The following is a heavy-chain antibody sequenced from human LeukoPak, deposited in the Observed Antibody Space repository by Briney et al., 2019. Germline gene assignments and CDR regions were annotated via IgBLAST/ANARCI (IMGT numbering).Heavy chain of an antibody. V-gene: IGHV7-4-1*02. J-gene: IGHJ6*02. CDR2: INTNTGNS. CDR1: GYTFTSYA. CDR3: ARAFGSFYYYYYYGMDV. Sequence: ASVKVSCKASGYTFTSYAMNWVRQAPGQGREWMGWINTNTGNSTYAQGFTGRFVFSLDTSVSTAYLQISSLKAEDTAVYYCARAFGSFYYYYYYGMDVWGQGTTVTVSS. D-gene: IGHD3-10*01.